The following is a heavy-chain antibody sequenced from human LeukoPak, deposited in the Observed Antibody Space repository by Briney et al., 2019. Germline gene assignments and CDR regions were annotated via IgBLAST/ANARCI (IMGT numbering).Heavy chain of an antibody. V-gene: IGHV3-30*01. CDR2: ISYDGSNK. Sequence: GGSLRLSCAASGFTFSSYAMHWVRQAPGKGLEWVAVISYDGSNKYYADSVKGRFTISRDNSKNTLYLQMNSLRAEDTAVFYCARVTSSGRNYYYYPMDVWGQGTTVTVSS. J-gene: IGHJ6*02. D-gene: IGHD6-19*01. CDR1: GFTFSSYA. CDR3: ARVTSSGRNYYYYPMDV.